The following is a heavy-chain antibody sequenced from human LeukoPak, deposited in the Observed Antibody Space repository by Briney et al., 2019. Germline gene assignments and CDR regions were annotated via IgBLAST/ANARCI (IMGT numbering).Heavy chain of an antibody. D-gene: IGHD6-13*01. J-gene: IGHJ4*02. Sequence: GGSLRLSCAASTFTFSTYWMTWVRQAPGKGPEFVANINQDGSVKNYVDSVKGRFTISRDNAKNSLYLQMISLRAEDTAVYYCARVRANWYEDYWGQGTLVTVSS. V-gene: IGHV3-7*01. CDR2: INQDGSVK. CDR3: ARVRANWYEDY. CDR1: TFTFSTYW.